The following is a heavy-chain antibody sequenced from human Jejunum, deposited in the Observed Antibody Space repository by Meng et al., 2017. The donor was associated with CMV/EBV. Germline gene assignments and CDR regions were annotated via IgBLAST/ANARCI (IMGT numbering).Heavy chain of an antibody. J-gene: IGHJ4*02. CDR3: TRDQGGNSVY. CDR2: MNQDGSER. Sequence: SCGASGFSLNSCWMSWVRQAPGAGLGWVANMNQDGSERYYVDSVKGRFTISRDNAKNSLYLQMNSLRAADSAVYYCTRDQGGNSVYWGQGTLVTVSS. D-gene: IGHD4-23*01. V-gene: IGHV3-7*01. CDR1: GFSLNSCW.